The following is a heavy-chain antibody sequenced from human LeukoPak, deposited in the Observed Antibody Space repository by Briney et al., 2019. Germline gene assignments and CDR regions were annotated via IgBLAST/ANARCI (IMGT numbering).Heavy chain of an antibody. CDR2: IYYSGST. V-gene: IGHV4-31*03. D-gene: IGHD6-6*01. CDR3: ARDREQLARWWWYFDL. CDR1: GGSISSGGYY. Sequence: PSETLSLTCTVSGGSISSGGYYWSWIRQHPGKGLEWIGYIYYSGSTYYNPSLKSRVTISVDTSKNQFSLKLSSVTAADTAVYYCARDREQLARWWWYFDLWGRGTLVTVSS. J-gene: IGHJ2*01.